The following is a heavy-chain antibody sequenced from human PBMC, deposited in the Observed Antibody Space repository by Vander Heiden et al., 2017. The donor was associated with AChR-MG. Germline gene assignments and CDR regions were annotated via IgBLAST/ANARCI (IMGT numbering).Heavy chain of an antibody. D-gene: IGHD3-22*01. CDR2: ISYDGSNK. J-gene: IGHJ3*02. CDR1: GFNFSGYA. V-gene: IGHV3-30-3*01. CDR3: ARDRYSLYYYDSSDAAFDI. Sequence: QVQLVESGGGVVQPGRSLRLSCAAPGFNFSGYAMHWVRQAPGKGLEWVAVISYDGSNKYYADSVKGRFTISRDNSKNTLYLQMNSLRAEDTAVYYCARDRYSLYYYDSSDAAFDIWGQGTMVTVSS.